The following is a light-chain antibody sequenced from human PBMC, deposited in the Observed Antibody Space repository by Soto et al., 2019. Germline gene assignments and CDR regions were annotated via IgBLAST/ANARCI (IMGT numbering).Light chain of an antibody. V-gene: IGKV1-5*01. CDR3: QQYKSYSPYT. Sequence: DIQMTQYPSTLSASVGDRVTLTCRASQSISSWWAWYQQKPGKVPKLLIYDASSLESGVPSRFSGSGYGTEFTLTISSLQPYDFATYYCQQYKSYSPYTLGQGT. J-gene: IGKJ2*01. CDR1: QSISSW. CDR2: DAS.